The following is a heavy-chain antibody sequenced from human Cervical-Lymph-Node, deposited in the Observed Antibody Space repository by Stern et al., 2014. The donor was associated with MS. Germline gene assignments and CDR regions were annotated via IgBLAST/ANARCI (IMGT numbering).Heavy chain of an antibody. Sequence: VQLVESGPGLVKPSETLSLTCTVSGGSISSYYWSWIRQPPGKGLEWIGYIYYSGSTNYNPSLKSRVTISVDTSKNQFSLKLSSVTAADTAMYYCARTAIVGATTSFDYWGQGTLVTVSS. D-gene: IGHD1-26*01. CDR1: GGSISSYY. CDR2: IYYSGST. CDR3: ARTAIVGATTSFDY. V-gene: IGHV4-59*01. J-gene: IGHJ4*02.